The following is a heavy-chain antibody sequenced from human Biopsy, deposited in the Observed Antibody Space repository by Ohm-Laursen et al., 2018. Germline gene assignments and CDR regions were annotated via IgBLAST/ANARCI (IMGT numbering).Heavy chain of an antibody. CDR2: MSRNNGFI. CDR1: GFKFDDYA. D-gene: IGHD2/OR15-2a*01. Sequence: SLRLSCSAAGFKFDDYAMHWVRQTPGKGLEWVSGMSRNNGFIGYADSVRGRFTISRDNGQNSLYLQMNNLITKDTAVYYCARDISPSTFPENTLDIWGQGSLVTVSS. J-gene: IGHJ4*02. V-gene: IGHV3-9*01. CDR3: ARDISPSTFPENTLDI.